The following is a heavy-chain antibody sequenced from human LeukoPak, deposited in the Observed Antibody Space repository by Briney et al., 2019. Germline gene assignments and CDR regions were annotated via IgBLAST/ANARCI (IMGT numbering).Heavy chain of an antibody. CDR1: GFTFSSYA. Sequence: PGGSLRLSCAASGFTFSSYAMHWVRQAPGKGLEWVAVISYDGSNKYYADSVKGRFTISRDNSKNTLYLQMNSLRAEDTAVYYCAKHITYYDFWSGYYFDYWGQGTLVTVSS. CDR3: AKHITYYDFWSGYYFDY. J-gene: IGHJ4*02. V-gene: IGHV3-30-3*02. D-gene: IGHD3-3*01. CDR2: ISYDGSNK.